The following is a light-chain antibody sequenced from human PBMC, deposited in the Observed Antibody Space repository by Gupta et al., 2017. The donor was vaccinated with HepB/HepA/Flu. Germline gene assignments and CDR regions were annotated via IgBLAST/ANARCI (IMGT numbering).Light chain of an antibody. CDR1: QSVSSY. V-gene: IGKV3-11*01. Sequence: EIVLTQSPATLSLSPGERATLSCRASQSVSSYLAWYQQKPGQAPRLLIYDASNRATGIPARFSGSGSGTDFTLTSSSLEPEDVAVYYCQQRSNWPTFGPGTKVDIK. CDR2: DAS. J-gene: IGKJ3*01. CDR3: QQRSNWPT.